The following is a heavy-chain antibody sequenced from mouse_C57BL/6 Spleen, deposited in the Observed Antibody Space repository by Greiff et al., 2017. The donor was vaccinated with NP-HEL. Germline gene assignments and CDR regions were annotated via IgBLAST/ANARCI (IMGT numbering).Heavy chain of an antibody. CDR3: ARRAITTVGSFDY. CDR2: INPSTGGT. Sequence: EVQLQQSGPELVKPGASVKISCKASGYSFTGYYMHWVKQSSEKSLEWIGEINPSTGGTSYNQKFKGKATLTVDKSSSTAYMQLKSLTSEDSAVYYCARRAITTVGSFDYWGQGTTLTVSS. CDR1: GYSFTGYY. V-gene: IGHV1-43*01. D-gene: IGHD1-1*01. J-gene: IGHJ2*01.